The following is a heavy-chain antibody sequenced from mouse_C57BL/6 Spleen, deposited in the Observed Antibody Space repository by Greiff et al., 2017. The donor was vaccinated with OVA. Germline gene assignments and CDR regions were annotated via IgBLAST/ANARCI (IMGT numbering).Heavy chain of an antibody. CDR2: IDPSDSYT. Sequence: QVQLQQPGAELVRPGTSVKLSCKASGYTFTSYWMHWVKQRPGQGLEWIGVIDPSDSYTNYNQKFKGKATLTVDTSSSTAYMQLSSLTSEDSAVDYGARRRNSLYFDYWGQGTTLTVSS. CDR1: GYTFTSYW. J-gene: IGHJ2*01. CDR3: ARRRNSLYFDY. V-gene: IGHV1-59*01. D-gene: IGHD2-1*01.